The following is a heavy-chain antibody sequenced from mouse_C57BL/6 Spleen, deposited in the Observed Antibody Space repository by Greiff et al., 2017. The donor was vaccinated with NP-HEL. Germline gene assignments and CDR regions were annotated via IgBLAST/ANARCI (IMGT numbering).Heavy chain of an antibody. D-gene: IGHD2-4*01. CDR2: IDPSDSYT. V-gene: IGHV1-50*01. CDR3: ARNDDYGDY. CDR1: GYTFTSYW. J-gene: IGHJ2*01. Sequence: VQLQQPGAELVKPGASVKLSCKASGYTFTSYWMQWVKQRPGQGLEWIGEIDPSDSYTNYNQKFKGKATLTVDTSSSTAYMQLSSLTAEDSAVYYCARNDDYGDYWGQGTTLTVSS.